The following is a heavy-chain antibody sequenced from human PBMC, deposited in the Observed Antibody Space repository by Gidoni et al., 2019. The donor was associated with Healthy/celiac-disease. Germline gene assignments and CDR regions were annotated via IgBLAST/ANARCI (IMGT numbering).Heavy chain of an antibody. V-gene: IGHV3-43*01. CDR2: ISWDDYNT. Sequence: EVQLVESGGVVVQPGGSRRLSCAASRFTFDDYTMHWVRQAPGKGLEWVSLISWDDYNTYYADSVKSRFTISRDNSKNSLYLQMNSLRTEDTALYYCATTIVGATLPLYYWGQGTLVTVSS. CDR3: ATTIVGATLPLYY. D-gene: IGHD1-26*01. J-gene: IGHJ4*02. CDR1: RFTFDDYT.